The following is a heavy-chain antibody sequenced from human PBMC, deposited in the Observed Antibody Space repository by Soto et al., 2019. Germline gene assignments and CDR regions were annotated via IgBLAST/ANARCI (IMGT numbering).Heavy chain of an antibody. J-gene: IGHJ5*02. CDR2: IYHSGST. Sequence: SETLSLTCAVFGGSFSGYYWSWIRQPPGKGLEWIGYIYHSGSTYYNPSLKSRVTISVDRSKNQFSLKLSSVTAADTAVYYCARVPGPWGQGTLVTVSS. CDR3: ARVPGP. V-gene: IGHV4-30-2*01. CDR1: GGSFSGYY.